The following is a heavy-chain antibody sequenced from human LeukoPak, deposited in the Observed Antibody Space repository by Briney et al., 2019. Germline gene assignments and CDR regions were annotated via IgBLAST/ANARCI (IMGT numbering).Heavy chain of an antibody. Sequence: SETLSLTCAVSGGSMSNYYWTWIRQAPGKVLEWIGYIYYSGSTNYNPSLKSRLTISVDTSKNQFSLRLSSVTAADTAVYYCARLRGNYFPDYWGQGTLVTVSS. D-gene: IGHD4-11*01. CDR3: ARLRGNYFPDY. CDR2: IYYSGST. CDR1: GGSMSNYY. J-gene: IGHJ4*02. V-gene: IGHV4-59*01.